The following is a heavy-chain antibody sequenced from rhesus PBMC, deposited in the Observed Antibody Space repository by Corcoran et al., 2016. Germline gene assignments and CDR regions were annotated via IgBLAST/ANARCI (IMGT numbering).Heavy chain of an antibody. V-gene: IGHV4-80*01. D-gene: IGHD6-31*01. CDR1: GASISSNW. CDR3: ARDSYYSSGWYPEYFEF. J-gene: IGHJ1*01. Sequence: QVQLQESGPGLVKPSETLSLTCTVSGASISSNWWSWIRPPPGKGLEWIGEIKGNSGSTNYTPYLKSRVTISKDASKNQFSLKLSSVTAADTAVYYCARDSYYSSGWYPEYFEFWGQGALVTVSS. CDR2: IKGNSGST.